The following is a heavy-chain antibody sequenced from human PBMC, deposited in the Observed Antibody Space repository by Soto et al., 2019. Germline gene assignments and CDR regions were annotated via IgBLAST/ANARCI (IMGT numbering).Heavy chain of an antibody. Sequence: QVQLQESGPGLVKPSETLSLTCTVSGGSIRSYYWSWIRQSPGKGLEWIGYIYYSGTTNYNPSLKSRVTISVDTPKNQVSLKLSSVTAADTAMYYCARAIDFDFWGPGILVTVSS. V-gene: IGHV4-59*01. J-gene: IGHJ4*02. CDR3: ARAIDFDF. CDR1: GGSIRSYY. CDR2: IYYSGTT.